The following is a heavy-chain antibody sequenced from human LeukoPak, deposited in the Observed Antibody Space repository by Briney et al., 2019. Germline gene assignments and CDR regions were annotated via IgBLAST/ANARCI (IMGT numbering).Heavy chain of an antibody. J-gene: IGHJ5*02. CDR1: GGSISSYY. Sequence: SETLSLTCTVSGGSISSYYWGWIRQPPGKGLEWIGYIYYSGSTNYNPSLKSRVTISVDTSKNQFSLKLRSVTAADTAVYYCARGGYYGSGSYRVRWFDPWGQGTLVTVSS. CDR2: IYYSGST. D-gene: IGHD3-10*01. V-gene: IGHV4-59*01. CDR3: ARGGYYGSGSYRVRWFDP.